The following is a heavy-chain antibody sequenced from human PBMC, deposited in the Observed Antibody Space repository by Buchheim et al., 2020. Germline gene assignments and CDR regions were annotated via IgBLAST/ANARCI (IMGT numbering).Heavy chain of an antibody. D-gene: IGHD1-26*01. CDR3: AREYGGIDY. CDR1: GFTFSSYS. V-gene: IGHV3-48*02. J-gene: IGHJ4*02. Sequence: EVQLVESGGGLVQPGGSLRLSCAASGFTFSSYSMNWVRQAPGKGLEWVSYISSSSSTPTYYAASVKGGFTISRDNAKNSLYLQMNSLRDEDTAVYYCAREYGGIDYWGQGTL. CDR2: ISSSSSTPT.